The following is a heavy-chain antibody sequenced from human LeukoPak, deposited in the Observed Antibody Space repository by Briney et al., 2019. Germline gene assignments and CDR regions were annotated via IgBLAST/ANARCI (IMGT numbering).Heavy chain of an antibody. Sequence: SVKVSCKASGCTFSSYAISWVRQAPGQGLEWVGGIISVFGTANYAQNVQGRVTITADKSTSTAYMELSSLRSEDTAVYYCARDCGGDCYRNDYTFDYWGQGTLVTVSS. CDR3: ARDCGGDCYRNDYTFDY. V-gene: IGHV1-69*06. D-gene: IGHD2-21*02. CDR2: IISVFGTA. CDR1: GCTFSSYA. J-gene: IGHJ4*02.